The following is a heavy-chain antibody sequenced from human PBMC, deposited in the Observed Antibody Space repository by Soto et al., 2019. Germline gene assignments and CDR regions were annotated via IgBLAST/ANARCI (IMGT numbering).Heavy chain of an antibody. CDR2: IYPGDSDT. Sequence: GESLKISCKFSGYSFTSYWIGWVRQMPGKGLEWMGIIYPGDSDTRYSPSFQGHVTISADKSFTTAYLQWSSLKASDTAMYYCAQSPRLTEAFDIWGQGTMVTVSS. J-gene: IGHJ3*02. V-gene: IGHV5-51*01. CDR3: AQSPRLTEAFDI. CDR1: GYSFTSYW.